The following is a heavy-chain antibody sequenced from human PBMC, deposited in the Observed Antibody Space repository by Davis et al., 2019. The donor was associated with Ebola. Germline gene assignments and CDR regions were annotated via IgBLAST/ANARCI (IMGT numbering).Heavy chain of an antibody. J-gene: IGHJ5*02. D-gene: IGHD2-2*01. CDR1: GGSISSSSYY. V-gene: IGHV4-39*01. Sequence: PSETLSPTCTVPGGSISSSSYYWGWIRQPPGKGLEWIGSIYYSGSTYYNPSLKSRVTISVDTSKNQFSLKLSSVTAADTAVYYCARSRGDCSSTSCYRDWFDPWGQGTLVTVSS. CDR2: IYYSGST. CDR3: ARSRGDCSSTSCYRDWFDP.